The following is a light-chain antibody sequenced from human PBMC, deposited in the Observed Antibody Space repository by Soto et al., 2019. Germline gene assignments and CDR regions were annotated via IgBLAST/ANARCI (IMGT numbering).Light chain of an antibody. V-gene: IGKV2-30*01. J-gene: IGKJ2*01. CDR3: MQGSHWPYT. CDR1: QSLVYRDGSTY. Sequence: DVVMTQSPLSLAVTLGQPASISCRSSQSLVYRDGSTYLTWFQQRPGQSPRRLIYKVSHGDSGAPYRFSGSGSGTDFTLKISRVEAEDVGVYFCMQGSHWPYTFGQRTKLEIK. CDR2: KVS.